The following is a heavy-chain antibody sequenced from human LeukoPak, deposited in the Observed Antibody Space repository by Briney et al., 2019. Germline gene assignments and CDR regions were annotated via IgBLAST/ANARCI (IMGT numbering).Heavy chain of an antibody. CDR1: GYTLTELS. CDR2: FDPEDGET. J-gene: IGHJ6*02. D-gene: IGHD3-3*01. V-gene: IGHV1-24*01. Sequence: ASVKVSCKVSGYTLTELSMHWVRQAPGKGLEWMGGFDPEDGETIYAQKFQGRVTMTEDTSTDTAYMELSSLRSEDTAVYYCAKDLLRQNYNYYGMDVWGQGTTVTVSS. CDR3: AKDLLRQNYNYYGMDV.